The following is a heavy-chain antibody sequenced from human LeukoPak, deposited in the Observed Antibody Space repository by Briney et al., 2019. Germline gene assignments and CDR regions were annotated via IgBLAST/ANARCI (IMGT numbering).Heavy chain of an antibody. Sequence: PSQTLSLTCTVSGGSISSVGYYWSWIRRHPGKGLEWIGYIYYTGSTYYNPSLKSRVTISVDTSKNQFSLKLKSVTAADTAVYYCARGVYYFGYWGQGTLVTVSS. CDR2: IYYTGST. CDR1: GGSISSVGYY. V-gene: IGHV4-31*03. J-gene: IGHJ4*02. CDR3: ARGVYYFGY.